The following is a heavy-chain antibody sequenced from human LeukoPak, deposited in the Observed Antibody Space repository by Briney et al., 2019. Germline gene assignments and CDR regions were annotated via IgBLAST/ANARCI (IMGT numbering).Heavy chain of an antibody. J-gene: IGHJ4*02. D-gene: IGHD6-19*01. CDR3: ASEPGYSSGWYRL. CDR1: GGTFSSYA. V-gene: IGHV1-69*04. Sequence: GSSVKVPCKASGGTFSSYAISWVRQAPGQGLEWMGRIIPIFGIANYAQKFQGRVTITADKSTSTAYMELSSLRSEDTAVYYCASEPGYSSGWYRLWGQGTLVTVSS. CDR2: IIPIFGIA.